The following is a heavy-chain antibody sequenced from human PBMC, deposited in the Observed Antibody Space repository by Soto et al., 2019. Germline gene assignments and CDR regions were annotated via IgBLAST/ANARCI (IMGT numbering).Heavy chain of an antibody. CDR2: ISGSGGST. D-gene: IGHD2-2*01. Sequence: GGSLRLSCASSGVTFSSYGMSWVRQAPGKGLEWVSAISGSGGSTYYADSVKGRFTISRDNSKNTLYLQMNSLRGEDTAVYYCAKRIYCSSTSCSGAYDYWGQGILVTVSS. CDR3: AKRIYCSSTSCSGAYDY. CDR1: GVTFSSYG. V-gene: IGHV3-23*01. J-gene: IGHJ4*02.